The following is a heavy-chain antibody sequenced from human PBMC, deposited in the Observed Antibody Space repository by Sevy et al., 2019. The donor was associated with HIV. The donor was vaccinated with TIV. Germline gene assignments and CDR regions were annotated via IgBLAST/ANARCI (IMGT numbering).Heavy chain of an antibody. V-gene: IGHV3-15*07. J-gene: IGHJ4*02. CDR2: IKSITVGGAA. D-gene: IGHD3-3*02. Sequence: GGSLRLSCTASGFDFPNAWMNWVRQAPGKGLEWVGHIKSITVGGAADYAAPVKGRFTNSRHESKNTLYLQMNSLKVEDTAVYFCSTDDLISYWGRGTLVTVSS. CDR1: GFDFPNAW. CDR3: STDDLISY.